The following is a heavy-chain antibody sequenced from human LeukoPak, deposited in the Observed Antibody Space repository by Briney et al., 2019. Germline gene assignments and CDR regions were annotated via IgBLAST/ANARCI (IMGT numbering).Heavy chain of an antibody. CDR3: ATDQRGAGLGFRYGSGSYNGMDV. V-gene: IGHV1-24*01. Sequence: ASVKVSCEVSGYTLTELSMHWVRQVPGKGLEWMGGFDPEDGETLYAQKFQGRVTMTEDTSTDTAYMELSSLRSEDTAVYYCATDQRGAGLGFRYGSGSYNGMDVWGQGTTVTVSS. CDR2: FDPEDGET. J-gene: IGHJ6*02. CDR1: GYTLTELS. D-gene: IGHD3-10*01.